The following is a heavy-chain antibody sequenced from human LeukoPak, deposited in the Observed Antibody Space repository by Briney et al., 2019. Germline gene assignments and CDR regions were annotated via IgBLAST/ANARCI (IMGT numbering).Heavy chain of an antibody. CDR3: AREGKYGPGVFDI. V-gene: IGHV3-66*01. CDR2: IYSGGST. CDR1: GFTVSSNY. D-gene: IGHD3-10*01. J-gene: IGHJ3*02. Sequence: GGSLRLSCAASGFTVSSNYMSWVRQAPGKGLEWVSVIYSGGSTYYADSVKGRFTISRDNSKNTLYLQMNRLRAEDTAVYYCAREGKYGPGVFDIWGQGTMVTVSS.